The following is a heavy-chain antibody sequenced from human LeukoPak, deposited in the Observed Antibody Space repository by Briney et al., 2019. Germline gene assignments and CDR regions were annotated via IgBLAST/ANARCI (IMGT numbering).Heavy chain of an antibody. D-gene: IGHD5-18*01. CDR2: ISPNTGGT. Sequence: GASVKVSCKASEYTFTDYYIHWIRQAPGQGLEWMGRISPNTGGTDHAQEFRDKITMTRDMSISTAYIELSRLISDDTAVYYCARGGRSGYRYFDYWGQGTLVTVSS. V-gene: IGHV1-2*06. CDR1: EYTFTDYY. CDR3: ARGGRSGYRYFDY. J-gene: IGHJ4*02.